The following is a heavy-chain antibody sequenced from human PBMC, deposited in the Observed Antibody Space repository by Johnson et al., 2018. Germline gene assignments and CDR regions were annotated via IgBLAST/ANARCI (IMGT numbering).Heavy chain of an antibody. CDR1: GFTFSDYY. CDR3: ASFYDYAFDY. Sequence: QVQLQESGGGLVKPGGSLRLSCATSGFTFSDYYMGWVRQAPGKGLEWVSYIGISDITMYNVDSVKGRFTISRDNAKNSLYRQMKNLRDDDTGVYVWASFYDYAFDYWCQGPLFTGSS. J-gene: IGHJ4*02. D-gene: IGHD3-16*01. V-gene: IGHV3-11*04. CDR2: IGISDITM.